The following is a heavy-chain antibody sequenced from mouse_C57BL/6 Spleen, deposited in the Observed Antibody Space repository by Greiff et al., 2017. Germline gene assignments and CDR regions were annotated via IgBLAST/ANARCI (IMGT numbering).Heavy chain of an antibody. Sequence: EVQLQESGGDLVKPGGSLKLSCAASGFTFSSYGMSWVRQTPDKRLAWVATISSGGSYPYYPDSVKGRFTISRDNAKNTLYLQMSSLKSEDTAMYYCARSVYGNYFDYWGQGTTLTVSS. J-gene: IGHJ2*01. CDR2: ISSGGSYP. CDR1: GFTFSSYG. D-gene: IGHD1-1*02. V-gene: IGHV5-6*01. CDR3: ARSVYGNYFDY.